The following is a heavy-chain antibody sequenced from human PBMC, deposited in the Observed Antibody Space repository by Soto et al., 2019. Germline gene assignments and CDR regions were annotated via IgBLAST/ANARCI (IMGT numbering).Heavy chain of an antibody. D-gene: IGHD3-16*01. CDR2: INPYNANT. CDR1: GYTFTNHG. J-gene: IGHJ3*02. V-gene: IGHV1-18*04. CDR3: ARDRVAGIWGEAFEI. Sequence: QVQLVQSGTEVKKPGASVKVSCKTSGYTFTNHGINWVRQAPGQGLEWMGWINPYNANTNYAQKLQGRVTMTTDTSTTTVYMDLRSLTSDDTAVDYCARDRVAGIWGEAFEIWGQGTVVTVSS.